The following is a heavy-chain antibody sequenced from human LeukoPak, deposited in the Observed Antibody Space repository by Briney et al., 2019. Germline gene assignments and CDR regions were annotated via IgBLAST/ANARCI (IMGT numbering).Heavy chain of an antibody. CDR2: INHSGST. Sequence: LVKPSETLSLTCAVYGGSFSGYYWSWIRQPPGKGLEWIGEINHSGSTNYNPSLKSRVTISVDTSKNQFSLNLSSVTAADTAVYYCASRRWEDIVVVPAAVFDYWGQGTLVTVSS. CDR1: GGSFSGYY. V-gene: IGHV4-34*01. CDR3: ASRRWEDIVVVPAAVFDY. J-gene: IGHJ4*02. D-gene: IGHD2-2*01.